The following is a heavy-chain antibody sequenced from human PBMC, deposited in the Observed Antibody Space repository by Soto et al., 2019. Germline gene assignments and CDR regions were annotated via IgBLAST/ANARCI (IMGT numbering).Heavy chain of an antibody. CDR1: GYTFTSYD. Sequence: GASVKVSCKASGYTFTSYDINWVRQAIGQGLEWMGWMNPNSGNTGYAQKFQGRVTMTRDTSISTAYMELSSLRSDDTAVYYCARSFGSGTGGWFDPWGQGTLVTVSS. CDR3: ARSFGSGTGGWFDP. J-gene: IGHJ5*02. D-gene: IGHD3-10*01. CDR2: MNPNSGNT. V-gene: IGHV1-8*01.